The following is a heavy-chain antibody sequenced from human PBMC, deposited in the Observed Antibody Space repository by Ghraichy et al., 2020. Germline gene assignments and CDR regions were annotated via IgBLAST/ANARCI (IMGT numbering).Heavy chain of an antibody. D-gene: IGHD4-17*01. CDR2: IKQDGSQR. CDR1: GFTFRAYW. J-gene: IGHJ4*02. V-gene: IGHV3-7*03. CDR3: ARDSTTVTNLRGGDC. Sequence: GGSLRLSCAASGFTFRAYWMSWVRQTPGKGLEWVANIKQDGSQRNYLDSVEGRFTISRANAKNSVYLQMDSLRADDTAVYYCARDSTTVTNLRGGDCWGQGTLVTVSS.